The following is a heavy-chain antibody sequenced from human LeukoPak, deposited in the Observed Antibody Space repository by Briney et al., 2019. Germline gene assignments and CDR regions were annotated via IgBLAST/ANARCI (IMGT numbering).Heavy chain of an antibody. CDR1: GYTFTSYY. CDR3: ARARHSSSWKDYYYYYMDV. V-gene: IGHV1-46*01. D-gene: IGHD6-13*01. J-gene: IGHJ6*03. Sequence: ASVKVSCKASGYTFTSYYMHWVRQAPGQGLEWMGIINPSGGSTSYAQKFQGRVTMTRDTSTSTVYMELSSLRSGDTAVYYCARARHSSSWKDYYYYYMDVWGKGTTVTVSS. CDR2: INPSGGST.